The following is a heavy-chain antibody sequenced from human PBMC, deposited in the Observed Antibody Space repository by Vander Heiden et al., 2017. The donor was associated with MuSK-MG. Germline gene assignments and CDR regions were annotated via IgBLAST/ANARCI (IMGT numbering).Heavy chain of an antibody. CDR3: AQSGSYANGNYYYYMDV. Sequence: QVQLVESVGGVVQPGTSLRLSCAASGFTFSSYAMHWVRQSPGKGLEWVAVISYDGRNKYYADSVKGRFTISRDNSKNTLYLQMNSLRAEDTAVYYCAQSGSYANGNYYYYMDVWGKGTTVTVSS. V-gene: IGHV3-30*04. CDR2: ISYDGRNK. J-gene: IGHJ6*03. CDR1: GFTFSSYA. D-gene: IGHD1-26*01.